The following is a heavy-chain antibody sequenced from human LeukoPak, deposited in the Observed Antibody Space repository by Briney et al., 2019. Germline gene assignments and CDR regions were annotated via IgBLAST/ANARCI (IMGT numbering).Heavy chain of an antibody. J-gene: IGHJ3*02. D-gene: IGHD4-23*01. CDR2: IYYSGST. Sequence: SETLSLTCTVSGGSISSGGYYWSWIRQHPGKGLEWIGYIYYSGSTYYNPSLKSRVTISVDTSKNQFSLKLSSVTAADTAVYYCVRAGDHVRYGGVDIWGLGTMVTVSS. V-gene: IGHV4-31*03. CDR3: VRAGDHVRYGGVDI. CDR1: GGSISSGGYY.